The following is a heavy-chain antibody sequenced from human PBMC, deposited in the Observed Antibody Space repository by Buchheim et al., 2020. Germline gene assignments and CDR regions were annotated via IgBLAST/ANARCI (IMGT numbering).Heavy chain of an antibody. J-gene: IGHJ6*03. Sequence: QVQLQESGPGLVRPSETLSLKCTVSGYSIRSGFFWGWVRQPPGKPLEWIGSIFHRGNAYYNPSLKSRVSMSVDTPKNQFSLELTAVTAADTAVYYCARVVWVISANSFYYYMDVWGKGTT. D-gene: IGHD1-26*01. CDR1: GYSIRSGFF. V-gene: IGHV4-38-2*02. CDR3: ARVVWVISANSFYYYMDV. CDR2: IFHRGNA.